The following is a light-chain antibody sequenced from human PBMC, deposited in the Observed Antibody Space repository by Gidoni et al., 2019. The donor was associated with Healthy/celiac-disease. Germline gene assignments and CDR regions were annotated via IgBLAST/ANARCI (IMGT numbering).Light chain of an antibody. Sequence: SYELTQPPSVSVSPGQTARITCSGDALPKNYAYWYQQKSGQAPVLVIYEDSKRPSGIPERFSGSSSGTMATLTISGAQVEDEADYYCYSTDSSGNSNWVFGGGTKLTVL. CDR1: ALPKNY. CDR2: EDS. V-gene: IGLV3-10*01. CDR3: YSTDSSGNSNWV. J-gene: IGLJ3*02.